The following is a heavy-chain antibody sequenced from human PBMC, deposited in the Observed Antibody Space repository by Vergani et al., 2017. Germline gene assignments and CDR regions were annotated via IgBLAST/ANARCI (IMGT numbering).Heavy chain of an antibody. J-gene: IGHJ3*02. CDR2: MSWNSDSI. CDR3: AKTYSSGWYWNAFDI. CDR1: GFTFSSYA. D-gene: IGHD6-19*01. V-gene: IGHV3-9*01. Sequence: EVQLLESGGGLVQPGGSLRLSCAASGFTFSSYAMSWVRQAPGKGLEWVSGMSWNSDSIGYADSVKGRFTISRDNAKNSLYLQMNSRRAEDTALYYCAKTYSSGWYWNAFDIWGQGTTVTVSS.